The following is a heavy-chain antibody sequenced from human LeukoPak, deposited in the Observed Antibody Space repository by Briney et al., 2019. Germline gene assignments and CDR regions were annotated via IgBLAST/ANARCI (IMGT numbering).Heavy chain of an antibody. J-gene: IGHJ4*02. V-gene: IGHV3-30*04. D-gene: IGHD1-20*01. Sequence: GRSLRLSCAASGFTFRTYAMHWVRQAPGKGLEWVAVMSHDGRNKFYADSVKGRFTISRDNSKNTLYLQMSSLGAEDTAVFYCARDSNWNQPDYWGQGTLVTVSS. CDR3: ARDSNWNQPDY. CDR2: MSHDGRNK. CDR1: GFTFRTYA.